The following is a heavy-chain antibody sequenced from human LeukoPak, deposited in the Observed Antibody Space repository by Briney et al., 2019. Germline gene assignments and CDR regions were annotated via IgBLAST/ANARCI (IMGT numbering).Heavy chain of an antibody. CDR2: INEAGSGK. Sequence: GGSLRLSCAASGFTFSSFWMSWVRQAPGKGLEWVANINEAGSGKYYVDSVKGRFTISRDNAKNSLYLQMNSLRVEDTAIYDCASGRQLGYWGQGTLATVSA. J-gene: IGHJ4*02. D-gene: IGHD6-13*01. CDR3: ASGRQLGY. CDR1: GFTFSSFW. V-gene: IGHV3-7*01.